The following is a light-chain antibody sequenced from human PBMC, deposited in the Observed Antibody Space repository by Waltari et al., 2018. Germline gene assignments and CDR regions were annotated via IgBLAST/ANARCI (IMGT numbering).Light chain of an antibody. Sequence: VLTQSPGTLSLSPGERATLSCRASQRLTKNYLAWYQQKPGQAPRLLSYGASSRAAGSPDGCSGSGSGADFTLTISRLEPEDFAVYYCQQYGSSIMYTFGQGTKLEIK. CDR3: QQYGSSIMYT. CDR1: QRLTKNY. CDR2: GAS. J-gene: IGKJ2*01. V-gene: IGKV3-20*01.